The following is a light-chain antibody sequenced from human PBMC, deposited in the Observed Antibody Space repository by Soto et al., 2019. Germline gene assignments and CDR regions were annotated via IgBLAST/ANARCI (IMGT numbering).Light chain of an antibody. V-gene: IGKV1-27*01. CDR3: LKYESVPLT. CDR1: QVINNY. Sequence: DIQMTQAPSSLSASVGDIVTITCRASQVINNYLAWYQQKPGKVPKLLIYAASTLQSGVPSRFSGSGSGTDFTLTISRLQTEDVATYYCLKYESVPLTFGGGTQVEIK. CDR2: AAS. J-gene: IGKJ4*01.